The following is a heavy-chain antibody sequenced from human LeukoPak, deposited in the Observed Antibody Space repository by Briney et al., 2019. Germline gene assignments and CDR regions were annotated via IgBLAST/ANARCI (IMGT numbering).Heavy chain of an antibody. D-gene: IGHD2-2*02. CDR2: INHSGST. J-gene: IGHJ6*02. V-gene: IGHV4-34*01. CDR1: GGSFSGYY. Sequence: SETLSLTCAVYGGSFSGYYWSWIRQPPGKGLEWIGDINHSGSTNYNPSLKSRVTISVDTSKNQFSLKLSSVTAADTAVYYCARGLRRPCSSTSCYTNYYYGMDVWGQGTTVTVSS. CDR3: ARGLRRPCSSTSCYTNYYYGMDV.